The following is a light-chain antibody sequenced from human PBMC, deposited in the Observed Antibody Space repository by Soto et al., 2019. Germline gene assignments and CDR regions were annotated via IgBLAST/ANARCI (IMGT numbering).Light chain of an antibody. V-gene: IGKV3D-15*01. J-gene: IGKJ4*01. Sequence: EIVLTHSPDTLSLSPGERATLSCRASLTVTNNYLAWYQQKAGQAPRLVIYDASTRATGIPDRFSASGSGTEFTLTISSLQSEDFAVYYCQQYNSWPLTFGGGTK. CDR2: DAS. CDR1: LTVTNN. CDR3: QQYNSWPLT.